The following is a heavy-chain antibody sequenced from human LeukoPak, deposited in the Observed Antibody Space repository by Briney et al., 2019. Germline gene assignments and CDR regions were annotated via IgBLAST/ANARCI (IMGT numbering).Heavy chain of an antibody. CDR2: INHSGST. J-gene: IGHJ4*02. CDR3: ARGVEMATVDY. CDR1: GGSFSGYY. D-gene: IGHD5-24*01. V-gene: IGHV4-34*01. Sequence: KPSETLCLTCAVYGGSFSGYYWSWIRQPPGKGLEWIGEINHSGSTNYNPSSKSRVTISVDTSKNKFSLKLSSVTAADTAVYYCARGVEMATVDYWGQGTLVTVSS.